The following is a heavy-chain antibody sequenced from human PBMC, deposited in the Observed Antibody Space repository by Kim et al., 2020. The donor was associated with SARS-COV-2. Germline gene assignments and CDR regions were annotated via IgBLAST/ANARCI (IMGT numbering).Heavy chain of an antibody. D-gene: IGHD5-12*01. CDR2: ISYDGSNK. V-gene: IGHV3-30-3*01. CDR3: ARGGPDIVYFFFDY. J-gene: IGHJ4*02. CDR1: GFTFSSYA. Sequence: GGSLRLSCAASGFTFSSYAMHWVRQAPGKGLEWVAVISYDGSNKYYADSVKGRFTISRDNSKNTLYLQMNSLRAEDTAVYYCARGGPDIVYFFFDYWGQGTLVTVSS.